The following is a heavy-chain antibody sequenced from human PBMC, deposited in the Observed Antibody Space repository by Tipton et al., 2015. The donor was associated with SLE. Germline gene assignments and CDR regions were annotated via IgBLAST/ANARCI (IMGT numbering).Heavy chain of an antibody. CDR3: ARDRLWGSGSYYKGFDY. CDR2: ISGSGGSS. V-gene: IGHV3-23*01. J-gene: IGHJ4*02. Sequence: SLRLSCAASGFTFSSYAMSWVRQAPGKGLEWVSTISGSGGSSYYADSVKGRFTISRDNAKNSLYLQMNSLRAEDTAVYYCARDRLWGSGSYYKGFDYWGQGTLVTVAS. CDR1: GFTFSSYA. D-gene: IGHD3-10*01.